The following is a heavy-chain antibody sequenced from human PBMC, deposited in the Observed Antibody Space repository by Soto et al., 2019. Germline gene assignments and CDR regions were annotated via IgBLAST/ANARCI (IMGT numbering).Heavy chain of an antibody. Sequence: QVQLVQSGAEVQKPGSSVKVSCKASGGTFSSYAISWVRQAPGQGLEWMGGVIPIFGTANYAQKFQGRVTITADESTSTAYMELSSQRSEDTAVYYCARVLMGGDYVDYYYGMDVWGQGTTVTVSS. V-gene: IGHV1-69*01. CDR2: VIPIFGTA. CDR1: GGTFSSYA. J-gene: IGHJ6*02. CDR3: ARVLMGGDYVDYYYGMDV. D-gene: IGHD4-17*01.